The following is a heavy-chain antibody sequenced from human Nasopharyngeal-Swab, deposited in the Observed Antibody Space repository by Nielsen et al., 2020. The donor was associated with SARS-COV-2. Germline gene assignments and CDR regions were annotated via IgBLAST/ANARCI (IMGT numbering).Heavy chain of an antibody. D-gene: IGHD5-18*01. CDR1: GDSISSSGYY. CDR3: ARVVPARVTFDY. Sequence: PETLSLTCSVSGDSISSSGYYWGRVRQPPGKGLEWIGRLYYTGDTYYNPSLRGRVTLSVDTSKNQVSLKLSSVTAADTAIYYCARVVPARVTFDYWGQGLLVTVSS. CDR2: LYYTGDT. J-gene: IGHJ4*02. V-gene: IGHV4-39*07.